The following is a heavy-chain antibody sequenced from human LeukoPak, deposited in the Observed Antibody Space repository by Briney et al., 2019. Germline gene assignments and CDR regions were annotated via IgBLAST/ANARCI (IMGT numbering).Heavy chain of an antibody. V-gene: IGHV4-39*07. CDR1: GGSISSNNYY. CDR3: AREVWNYGRGGSYFDY. D-gene: IGHD1-7*01. CDR2: ISYSGST. J-gene: IGHJ4*02. Sequence: PSETLSLTCIVSGGSISSNNYYWGWIRQPPGKGLAWIGSISYSGSTYYNPSLKSRVTISVDRSKNQFSLKLSSVTAADTAVYYCAREVWNYGRGGSYFDYWGQGTLVTVSS.